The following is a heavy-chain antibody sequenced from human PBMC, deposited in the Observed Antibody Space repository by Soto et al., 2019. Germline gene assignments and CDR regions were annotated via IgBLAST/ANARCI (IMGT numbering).Heavy chain of an antibody. D-gene: IGHD4-17*01. CDR1: GYAFSQFY. CDR3: ARESGGTTATLDYYCFYMDV. CDR2: INPNSGRT. V-gene: IGHV1-2*02. J-gene: IGHJ6*03. Sequence: QVQLVQSGAEVKKPGASVKVSCKASGYAFSQFYIHWMRQAPGQGLEWMGWINPNSGRTKFAQNFQAGVTRTRDTSIKTVYMELSGLRSDATAVYYCARESGGTTATLDYYCFYMDVWGKGTTVTVSS.